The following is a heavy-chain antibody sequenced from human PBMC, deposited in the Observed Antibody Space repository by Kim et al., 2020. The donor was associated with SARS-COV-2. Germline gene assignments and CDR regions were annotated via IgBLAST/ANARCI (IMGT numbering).Heavy chain of an antibody. CDR3: ARDASYYDSSGYCPLDY. Sequence: GGSLRLSCAASGFTFSSYSMNWVRQAPGKGLEWVSSISSSSSYIYYADSVKGRFTISRDNAKNSLYLQMNSLRAEDTAVYYCARDASYYDSSGYCPLDYWGQGTLVTVSS. CDR1: GFTFSSYS. V-gene: IGHV3-21*01. D-gene: IGHD3-22*01. J-gene: IGHJ4*02. CDR2: ISSSSSYI.